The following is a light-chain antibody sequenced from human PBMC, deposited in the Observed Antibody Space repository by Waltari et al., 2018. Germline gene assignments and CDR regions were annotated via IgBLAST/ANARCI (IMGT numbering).Light chain of an antibody. V-gene: IGLV3-19*01. CDR1: SLRTSY. Sequence: SSELTQGPAVSVALGQTVKITCQGDSLRTSYASWYQLKPGQAPLLVLFGKEKRPSGIPDRFSGYSSGTTSSLTIPGAQAEDEADYYCHSRNGRNNEVVFGGGTKLTVL. CDR2: GKE. CDR3: HSRNGRNNEVV. J-gene: IGLJ3*02.